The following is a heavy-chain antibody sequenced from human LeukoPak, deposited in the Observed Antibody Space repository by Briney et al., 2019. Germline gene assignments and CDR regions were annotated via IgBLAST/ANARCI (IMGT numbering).Heavy chain of an antibody. J-gene: IGHJ4*02. CDR2: IYYSGST. CDR3: ARRYFDWLFSYFDY. V-gene: IGHV4-30-4*01. D-gene: IGHD3-9*01. CDR1: GGTISSGDYY. Sequence: SETLSLTCTVSGGTISSGDYYWSWIRQPPGKGLEWIGYIYYSGSTYYNPSLKSRVTISVDTSKNQFSLKLSSVTAADTAVYYCARRYFDWLFSYFDYWGQGTLVTVSS.